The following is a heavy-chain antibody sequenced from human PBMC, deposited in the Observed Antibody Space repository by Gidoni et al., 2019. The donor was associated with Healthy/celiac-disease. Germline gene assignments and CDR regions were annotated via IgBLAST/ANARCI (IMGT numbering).Heavy chain of an antibody. CDR3: ARRGWFGELFRRVDAFDI. CDR2: IYYSGST. CDR1: GCSISSSSYY. Sequence: QLQLQESGPGLVKPSETLSLTCTVSGCSISSSSYYWGWIRQPPGKWLEWIGSIYYSGSTYYNPSLKSRVTISVDTSKNQFSLKLSSVTAADTAVYYCARRGWFGELFRRVDAFDIWGQGTMVTVSS. V-gene: IGHV4-39*01. J-gene: IGHJ3*02. D-gene: IGHD3-10*01.